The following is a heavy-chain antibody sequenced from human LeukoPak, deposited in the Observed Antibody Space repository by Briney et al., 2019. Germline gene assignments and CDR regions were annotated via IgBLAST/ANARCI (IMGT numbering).Heavy chain of an antibody. CDR1: GFTFSSYA. V-gene: IGHV3-30-3*01. CDR3: ALNYGANLRPPFDA. Sequence: GGSLRLSCAASGFTFSSYAMHWVRQAPGKGLEWVAVISYDGSNKYYADSVKGRFTISRDNSKNTLYLQMSSLRAEDTAIYYCALNYGANLRPPFDAWGPGTLVTVSS. D-gene: IGHD4/OR15-4a*01. J-gene: IGHJ4*02. CDR2: ISYDGSNK.